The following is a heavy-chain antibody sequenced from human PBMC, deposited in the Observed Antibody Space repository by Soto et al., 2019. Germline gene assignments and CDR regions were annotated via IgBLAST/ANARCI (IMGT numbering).Heavy chain of an antibody. D-gene: IGHD2-21*02. V-gene: IGHV4-59*01. J-gene: IGHJ4*02. CDR1: GGSISSYY. CDR2: VYHPGTT. CDR3: ATREEYCGGDCSGSFDY. Sequence: SETLSLTCTVSGGSISSYYWSWIRQTPEKGPEWIGYVYHPGTTNYNPSLESRVTISLDTSKNQFSLNLNSVTTADTAVYYCATREEYCGGDCSGSFDYWGQGTLVTV.